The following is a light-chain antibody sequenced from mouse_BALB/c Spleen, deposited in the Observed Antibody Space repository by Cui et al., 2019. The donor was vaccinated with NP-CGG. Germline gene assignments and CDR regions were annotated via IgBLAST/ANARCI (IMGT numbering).Light chain of an antibody. Sequence: QAVVTQESALTTSPGETVTLTCRSSTGAVTTSNYANWVQEKPDHLFTGLIVGTNNRAPGFPARFSGSLIGDKAALTITGAQTEDEARYFCALCYSNHWVFGGGTKLTVL. J-gene: IGLJ1*01. CDR1: TGAVTTSNY. V-gene: IGLV1*01. CDR2: GTN. CDR3: ALCYSNHWV.